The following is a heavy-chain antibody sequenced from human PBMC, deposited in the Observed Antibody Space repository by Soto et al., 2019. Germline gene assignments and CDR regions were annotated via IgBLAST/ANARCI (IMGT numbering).Heavy chain of an antibody. Sequence: QVHLVQSGAEMKKPGASVKVSCKGSGYAFTTYGITWVRQAPGQGLDWMGRISAHNGNTNYAQKLQGRVTVTRDTSTSTAYMELRSLRSDDTAVYYCARGRYGDYWGQGALVTVSS. CDR2: ISAHNGNT. V-gene: IGHV1-18*01. J-gene: IGHJ4*02. CDR3: ARGRYGDY. D-gene: IGHD1-1*01. CDR1: GYAFTTYG.